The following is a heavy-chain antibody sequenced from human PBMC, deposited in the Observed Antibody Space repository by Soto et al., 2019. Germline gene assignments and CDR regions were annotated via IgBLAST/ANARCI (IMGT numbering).Heavy chain of an antibody. CDR3: ARDYDFWVPNWFDP. CDR2: IKSDGSNK. Sequence: PRLSCAASGFTFSSYAMHWVRQAPGKGLEWVSRIKSDGSNKYYADSVKGRFTISRDNAKNTLYLQMNSLRAEDTAVYYCARDYDFWVPNWFDPWGQGTLVTVSS. D-gene: IGHD3-3*01. V-gene: IGHV3-30*04. J-gene: IGHJ5*02. CDR1: GFTFSSYA.